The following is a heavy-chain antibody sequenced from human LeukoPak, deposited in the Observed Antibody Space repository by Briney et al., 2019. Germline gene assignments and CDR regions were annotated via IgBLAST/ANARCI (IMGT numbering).Heavy chain of an antibody. J-gene: IGHJ4*02. CDR3: TRGLEGFTAYDDY. Sequence: GGSLRLSCTASGFSVGDYAMSWVRQAPGKGLEWVGFIRSKTYGETADYAATVEGRFTISRDDSNNIAYLQMNSLKSEDTAVYYCTRGLEGFTAYDDYWGQGTLVTVSS. D-gene: IGHD5-12*01. V-gene: IGHV3-49*04. CDR1: GFSVGDYA. CDR2: IRSKTYGETA.